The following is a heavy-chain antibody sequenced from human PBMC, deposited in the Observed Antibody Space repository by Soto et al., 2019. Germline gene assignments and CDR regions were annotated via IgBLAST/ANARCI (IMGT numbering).Heavy chain of an antibody. V-gene: IGHV3-23*01. CDR3: AKVGSSGYSHFDY. Sequence: EVQLLESGGGLVQPGGSLRLSCAASGVTFSSYAMNWVRRTPGQRLEWVSIISGGGGSAYYADSVKGRFSISRDNSKNTLYLQMNSLRAEDTAVYYCAKVGSSGYSHFDYWGQGTLVTVSS. CDR1: GVTFSSYA. D-gene: IGHD6-13*01. CDR2: ISGGGGSA. J-gene: IGHJ4*02.